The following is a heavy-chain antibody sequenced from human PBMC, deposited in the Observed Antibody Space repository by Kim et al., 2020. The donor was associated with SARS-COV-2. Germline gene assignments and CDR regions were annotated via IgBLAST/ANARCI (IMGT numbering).Heavy chain of an antibody. V-gene: IGHV3-53*01. CDR1: GFTVSSTY. J-gene: IGHJ2*01. CDR3: ARDAGNSYRYFDL. Sequence: GGSLRLSCAASGFTVSSTYMSWVRQAPGKGPEWVSLIYGGGNTYYADSVKGRFTISRDNSKNTVYLQMSSLRAEDTAVYYCARDAGNSYRYFDLWGRGTLVTVSS. D-gene: IGHD4-4*01. CDR2: IYGGGNT.